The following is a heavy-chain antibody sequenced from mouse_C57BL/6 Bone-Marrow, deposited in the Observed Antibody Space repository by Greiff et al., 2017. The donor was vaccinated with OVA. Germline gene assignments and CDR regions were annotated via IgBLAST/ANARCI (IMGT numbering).Heavy chain of an antibody. J-gene: IGHJ3*01. CDR3: ARNTDYGSSYGFAY. CDR2: LWSGGST. CDR1: GFSLTSYG. V-gene: IGHV2-2*01. Sequence: VQGVESGPGLVQPSQSLSITCTVSGFSLTSYGVHWVRQSPGKGLEWLGVLWSGGSTDYNAAFISRLSISKDNSKSQVFFKMNSLQADDTAIYYCARNTDYGSSYGFAYWGQGTLVTVSA. D-gene: IGHD1-1*01.